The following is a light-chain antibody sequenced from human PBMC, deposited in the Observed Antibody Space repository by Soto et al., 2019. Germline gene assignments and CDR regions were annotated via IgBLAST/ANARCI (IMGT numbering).Light chain of an antibody. V-gene: IGLV2-11*01. CDR3: CSYAGSPRYV. CDR1: SSDVGTYNY. CDR2: AVS. Sequence: QSALTQPRSVSGSPGQSVTISCTGTSSDVGTYNYVSWYQQHPGKAPKVMIYAVSERPSGVPERFSGSKSGNTASLTISGLQAEDEADYYCCSYAGSPRYVFGTGTKVTVL. J-gene: IGLJ1*01.